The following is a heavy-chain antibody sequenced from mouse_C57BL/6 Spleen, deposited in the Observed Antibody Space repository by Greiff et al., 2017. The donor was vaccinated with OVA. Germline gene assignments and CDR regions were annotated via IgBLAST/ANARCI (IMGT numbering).Heavy chain of an antibody. CDR3: KSFDY. CDR1: GYTFTDYE. J-gene: IGHJ2*01. V-gene: IGHV1-15*01. CDR2: IDPETGGT. Sequence: QVQLKESGAELVRPGASVTLSCKASGYTFTDYEMHWVKQTPVHGLEWIGAIDPETGGTAYNQKFKGKAILTADKSSSTAYMELRSLTSEDSAVYYCKSFDYWGQGTTLTVSS.